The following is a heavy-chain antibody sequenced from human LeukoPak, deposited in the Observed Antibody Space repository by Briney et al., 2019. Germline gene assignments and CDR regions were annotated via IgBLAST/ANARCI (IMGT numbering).Heavy chain of an antibody. CDR1: GFTFSSYA. J-gene: IGHJ4*02. CDR2: ISGSGGST. Sequence: GGSLRLSCAASGFTFSSYAMSWFRQAPGKELEWVSAISGSGGSTYYADSVKGRFTISRDNSKNTLYLQVNSLRAEDTAVYYCATRKQLWGPYYFDYWGQGTLVTVSS. D-gene: IGHD5-18*01. V-gene: IGHV3-23*01. CDR3: ATRKQLWGPYYFDY.